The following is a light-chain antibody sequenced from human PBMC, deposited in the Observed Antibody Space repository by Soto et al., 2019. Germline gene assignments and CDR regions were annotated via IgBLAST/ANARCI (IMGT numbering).Light chain of an antibody. Sequence: DIQMTQSPSTPSASVGDRVTITCRASQSISSWLAWYQQKPGKAPKLLIYDASSLESGVPSRFSGSESGTEFTLTISSLQPDDFATYYCQQYNSYPMYTFGQGTKLEIK. CDR1: QSISSW. V-gene: IGKV1-5*01. J-gene: IGKJ2*01. CDR2: DAS. CDR3: QQYNSYPMYT.